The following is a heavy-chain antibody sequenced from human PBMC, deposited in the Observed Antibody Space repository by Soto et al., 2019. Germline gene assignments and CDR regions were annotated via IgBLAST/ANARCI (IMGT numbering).Heavy chain of an antibody. D-gene: IGHD3-10*01. V-gene: IGHV4-30-4*01. CDR2: IYYSGST. Sequence: SETLSLTCTVSGGSISSGDYYWSWIRQPPGKGLEWIGYIYYSGSTYYNPSLKSRVTISVDTSKNQFSLKLSSVTAADTAVYYCAGQLWFGELYDYWGQGTLVTVSS. J-gene: IGHJ4*02. CDR3: AGQLWFGELYDY. CDR1: GGSISSGDYY.